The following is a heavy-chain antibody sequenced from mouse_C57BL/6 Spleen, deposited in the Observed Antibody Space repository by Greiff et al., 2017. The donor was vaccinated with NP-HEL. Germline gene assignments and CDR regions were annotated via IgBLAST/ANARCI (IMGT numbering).Heavy chain of an antibody. D-gene: IGHD1-1*01. V-gene: IGHV14-4*01. Sequence: VQLQQSGAELVRPGASVKLSCTASGFNIKDDYMHWVKQRPEQGLEWIGWIDPENGDTEYASKFQGKATITADTSSNTAYLQLSSLTSEDTAVYYCTGYYGSSSFAYWGQGTLFTVSA. CDR3: TGYYGSSSFAY. CDR2: IDPENGDT. J-gene: IGHJ3*01. CDR1: GFNIKDDY.